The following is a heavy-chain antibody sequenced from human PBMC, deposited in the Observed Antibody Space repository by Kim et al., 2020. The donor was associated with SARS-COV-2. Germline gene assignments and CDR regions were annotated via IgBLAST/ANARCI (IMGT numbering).Heavy chain of an antibody. J-gene: IGHJ4*02. CDR1: GFTFSNAW. CDR3: TTVAYYYGSGSYYKGYYFDY. Sequence: GGSLRLSCAASGFTFSNAWMSWVRQAPGKGLEWVGRIKSKTDGGTTDYAAPMKGRFTISRDDSKNTLYLQMNSLKTEDTAVYYCTTVAYYYGSGSYYKGYYFDYWGQGTLVTVSS. CDR2: IKSKTDGGTT. D-gene: IGHD3-10*01. V-gene: IGHV3-15*01.